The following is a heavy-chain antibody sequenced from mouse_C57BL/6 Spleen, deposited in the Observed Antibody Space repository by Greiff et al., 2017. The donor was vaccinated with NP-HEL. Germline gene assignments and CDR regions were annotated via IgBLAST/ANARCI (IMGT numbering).Heavy chain of an antibody. Sequence: EVQRVESGGGLVKPGGSLKLSCAASGFTFSSYAMSWVRQTPEKRLEWVATISDGGSYTYYPDNVKGRFTISRDNAKNNLYLQMSHLKSEDTAMYYCASPIYYDYDGFAYWGRGTLVTVSA. CDR1: GFTFSSYA. J-gene: IGHJ3*01. V-gene: IGHV5-4*01. D-gene: IGHD2-4*01. CDR3: ASPIYYDYDGFAY. CDR2: ISDGGSYT.